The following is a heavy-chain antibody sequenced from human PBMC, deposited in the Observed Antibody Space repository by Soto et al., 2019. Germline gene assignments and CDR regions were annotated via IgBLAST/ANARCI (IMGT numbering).Heavy chain of an antibody. Sequence: PSETLSLTCAVYGESFSGYYWSWIRQPPGKGLEWIGEINHSGSTNYNPSLKSRVTISVDTSKNQFSLKLSSVTAADTAVYYCARRYYYGSGSSPPQYFDYWGQGTLVTVSS. J-gene: IGHJ4*02. CDR1: GESFSGYY. CDR3: ARRYYYGSGSSPPQYFDY. V-gene: IGHV4-34*01. D-gene: IGHD3-10*01. CDR2: INHSGST.